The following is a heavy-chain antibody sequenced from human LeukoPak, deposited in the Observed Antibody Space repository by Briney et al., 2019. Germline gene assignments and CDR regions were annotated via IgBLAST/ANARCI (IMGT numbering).Heavy chain of an antibody. D-gene: IGHD6-25*01. Sequence: SGPTLVNPTQTLTLTCTFSGFSLSTSGVGGGWIRQPPVKALEWLALIYWDDDKVYSPSLQSRLTITKDTSNNQVVLTMTNMDPVDTATYYCAHRPYTSGCFDHWGQGTLVTVSS. V-gene: IGHV2-5*02. CDR3: AHRPYTSGCFDH. CDR1: GFSLSTSGVG. J-gene: IGHJ4*02. CDR2: IYWDDDK.